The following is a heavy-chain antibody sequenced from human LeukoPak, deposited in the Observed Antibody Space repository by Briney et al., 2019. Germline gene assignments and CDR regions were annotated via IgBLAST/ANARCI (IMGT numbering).Heavy chain of an antibody. V-gene: IGHV4-39*07. CDR3: VRSITRIGYFDY. Sequence: PSETLSLTCTVSGGSISSSSYYWGWIRQPPGKGLEWIGSIYYSGSTYYNPSLKSRVTISVDTSKNQFSLKLSSVTAADTAVYYCVRSITRIGYFDYWGQGTLVTVSS. D-gene: IGHD3-16*01. J-gene: IGHJ4*02. CDR2: IYYSGST. CDR1: GGSISSSSYY.